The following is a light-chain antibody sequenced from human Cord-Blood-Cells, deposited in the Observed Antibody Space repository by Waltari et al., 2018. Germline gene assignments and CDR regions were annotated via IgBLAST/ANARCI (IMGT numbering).Light chain of an antibody. V-gene: IGKV2-28*01. Sequence: ISCRSSQSLLHSNGYNYLDWYLQKPGQSPQLLIYLGSNRASGVPDRFSGSGSGTDFTLKISRVEAEDVGVYYCMQALQTPLTFGPGTKVDIK. J-gene: IGKJ3*01. CDR2: LGS. CDR1: QSLLHSNGYNY. CDR3: MQALQTPLT.